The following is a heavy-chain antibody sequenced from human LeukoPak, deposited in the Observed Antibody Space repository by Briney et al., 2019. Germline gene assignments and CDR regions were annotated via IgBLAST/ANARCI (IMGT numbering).Heavy chain of an antibody. V-gene: IGHV4-4*02. D-gene: IGHD4-17*01. CDR2: IYHSGST. J-gene: IGHJ3*02. Sequence: SGTLSLTCAVSGGSISSSNWWSWVRQPPGKGLEWIGEIYHSGSTNYNPSLKSRVTISVDRSKNQFSLKLSSVTAADTAVYYCASATVTSQGAFDIWGQGTMVTVSS. CDR3: ASATVTSQGAFDI. CDR1: GGSISSSNW.